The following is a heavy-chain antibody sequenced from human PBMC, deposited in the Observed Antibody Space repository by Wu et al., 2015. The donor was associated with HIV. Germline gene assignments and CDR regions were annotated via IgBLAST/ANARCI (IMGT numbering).Heavy chain of an antibody. CDR3: ARENYGDYSGXLTGTVFXFDP. CDR1: GGTFSSYA. J-gene: IGHJ5*02. Sequence: QVQLVQSGAEVKKPGSSVKVSCKASGGTFSSYAISWVRQAPGQGLEWMGGIIPIFGTANYAQKFQGRVTITTDESTSTAYMELSSLRSEDTAVYYCARENYGDYSGXLTGTVFXFDPWGQGTLVTVSS. V-gene: IGHV1-69*05. D-gene: IGHD4-17*01. CDR2: IIPIFGTA.